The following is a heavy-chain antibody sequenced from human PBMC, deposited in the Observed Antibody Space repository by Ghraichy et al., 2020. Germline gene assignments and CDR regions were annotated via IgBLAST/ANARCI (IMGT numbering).Heavy chain of an antibody. V-gene: IGHV3-21*01. CDR3: ARPVTGTTRTVKD. CDR1: GFSVSSYS. J-gene: IGHJ4*02. D-gene: IGHD1/OR15-1a*01. CDR2: INSSSSYT. Sequence: GGSLRLSCAASGFSVSSYSMNWVRQAPGKGLEWVSSINSSSSYTYYADSVKGRFTITRDNAKNSLYRQMNSLRDQDTAFYYCARPVTGTTRTVKDWGQGTLVTVSS.